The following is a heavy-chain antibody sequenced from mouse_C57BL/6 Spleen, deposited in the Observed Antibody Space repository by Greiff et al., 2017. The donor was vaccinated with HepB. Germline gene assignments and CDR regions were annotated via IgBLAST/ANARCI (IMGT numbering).Heavy chain of an antibody. CDR1: GYTFTSYW. J-gene: IGHJ2*01. Sequence: QVQLQQPGAELVKPGASVKMSCKASGYTFTSYWITWVKQRPGQGLEWIGDIYPGSGSTNYNEKFKSKATLTVDTSSSTAYMQLSSLTSADSAVYYCAREWKDYSDFDYWGQGTTLTVSS. D-gene: IGHD1-1*01. V-gene: IGHV1-55*01. CDR2: IYPGSGST. CDR3: AREWKDYSDFDY.